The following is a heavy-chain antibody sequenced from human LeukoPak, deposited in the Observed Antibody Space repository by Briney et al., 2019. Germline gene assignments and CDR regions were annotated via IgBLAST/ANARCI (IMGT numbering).Heavy chain of an antibody. D-gene: IGHD3-16*01. Sequence: ASVKVSCKAAGYTFTSYCISWVRQAPGQGPEWMGWISGYNGNTRYTQKFQGRVTMTTDTSTSTAYMELRSLRSDDTAVYYCARDWGKGEYYFDYWGQGTLVTVSS. CDR1: GYTFTSYC. J-gene: IGHJ4*02. CDR3: ARDWGKGEYYFDY. CDR2: ISGYNGNT. V-gene: IGHV1-18*01.